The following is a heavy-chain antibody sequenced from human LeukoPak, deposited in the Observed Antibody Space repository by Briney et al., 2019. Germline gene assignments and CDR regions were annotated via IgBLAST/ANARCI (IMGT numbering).Heavy chain of an antibody. Sequence: GGSLRLPCAASGFTFSSYSMNWVRQAPGKGLEWVSYISSSSSTIYYADSVKGRFTISRDNAKNSLYLQMNSLRAEDTAVYYCAREKAAPYYYDSSGYFGGWDWGQETLVTVSS. CDR2: ISSSSSTI. CDR3: AREKAAPYYYDSSGYFGGWD. CDR1: GFTFSSYS. D-gene: IGHD3-22*01. J-gene: IGHJ4*02. V-gene: IGHV3-48*01.